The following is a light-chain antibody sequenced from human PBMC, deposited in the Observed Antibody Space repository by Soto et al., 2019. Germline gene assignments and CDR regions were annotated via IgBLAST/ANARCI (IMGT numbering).Light chain of an antibody. CDR2: GAS. CDR1: QSVSSN. Sequence: EIVMTQSPATLSVSPGERVTLSCRASQSVSSNLAWYQQKPGQAPRLLLYGASTTATGIPARFSGSGSGTEFTLTISSLQSEDFEVYYCQQYNDWPLTFGQGTKVAIK. V-gene: IGKV3-15*01. CDR3: QQYNDWPLT. J-gene: IGKJ1*01.